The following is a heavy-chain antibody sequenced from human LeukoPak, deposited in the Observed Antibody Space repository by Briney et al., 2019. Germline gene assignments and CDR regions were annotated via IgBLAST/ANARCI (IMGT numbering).Heavy chain of an antibody. J-gene: IGHJ6*03. CDR3: ARSIGGTMVRGVIDYYYYMDV. CDR2: ISSSSSTI. CDR1: GFTFSSYS. V-gene: IGHV3-48*01. D-gene: IGHD3-10*01. Sequence: GGSLRLSCAASGFTFSSYSMDWVRQAPGKGLEWVSYISSSSSTIYYADSVKGRFTISRDNAKNSLYLQMNSLRAEDTAVYYCARSIGGTMVRGVIDYYYYMDVWGKGTTVTVSS.